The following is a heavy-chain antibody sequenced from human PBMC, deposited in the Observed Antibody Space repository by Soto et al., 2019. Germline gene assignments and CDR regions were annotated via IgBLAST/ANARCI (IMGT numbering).Heavy chain of an antibody. Sequence: GGSLRLSCAASGFTFSSYAMHWVRQAPGKGLEWVAVISYDGSNKYYADSVKGRFTISRDNSKNTLYLQMNSLRAEDTAVYYCARAKGWSGTVDWYFDLWGRGTLVTVSS. J-gene: IGHJ2*01. CDR2: ISYDGSNK. CDR3: ARAKGWSGTVDWYFDL. CDR1: GFTFSSYA. D-gene: IGHD2-15*01. V-gene: IGHV3-30*04.